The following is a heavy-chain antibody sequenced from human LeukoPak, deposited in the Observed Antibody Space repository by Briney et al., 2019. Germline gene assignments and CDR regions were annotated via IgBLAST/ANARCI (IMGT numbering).Heavy chain of an antibody. CDR2: IKQDGSEK. J-gene: IGHJ5*02. CDR3: ARVRYYGSGSSRRFNWFDP. CDR1: GFTFSSYW. D-gene: IGHD3-10*01. Sequence: PGGSLRLSCAASGFTFSSYWMSWVRQAPGKGLEWVANIKQDGSEKYYVDSVKGRFTISRDNAKNSLYLQMNSLRAEDTAVYYCARVRYYGSGSSRRFNWFDPWGQGTLVTVSS. V-gene: IGHV3-7*01.